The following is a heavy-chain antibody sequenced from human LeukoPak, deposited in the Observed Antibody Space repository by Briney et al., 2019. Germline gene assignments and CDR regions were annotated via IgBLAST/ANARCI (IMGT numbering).Heavy chain of an antibody. J-gene: IGHJ4*02. Sequence: SETLSLTCTVSGGSISSSYWSWIRQSPRKGLEWMGFISYSGTTNYNPSLKSRVTISMDTSQGQFSLKLSSVTAADTAFYYCARVGVQTPVIRYFDSWGQGTLVTVSS. V-gene: IGHV4-59*01. CDR1: GGSISSSY. D-gene: IGHD2-21*01. CDR3: ARVGVQTPVIRYFDS. CDR2: ISYSGTT.